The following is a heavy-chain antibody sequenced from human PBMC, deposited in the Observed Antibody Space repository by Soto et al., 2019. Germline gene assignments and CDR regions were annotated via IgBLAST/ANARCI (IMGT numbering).Heavy chain of an antibody. CDR1: GFTFSDHY. J-gene: IGHJ4*01. Sequence: EVQLVESGGGLVQPGGSLRLSCAASGFTFSDHYMDWVRQAPGKGLEWVGRSKNKADSYTTEYAASVKGRFTISRDGSTNSLCLEMNSLKTGATAVYYCTVWGPGNEFGAAWGPGIVVTVSS. D-gene: IGHD3-16*01. V-gene: IGHV3-72*01. CDR2: SKNKADSYTT. CDR3: TVWGPGNEFGAA.